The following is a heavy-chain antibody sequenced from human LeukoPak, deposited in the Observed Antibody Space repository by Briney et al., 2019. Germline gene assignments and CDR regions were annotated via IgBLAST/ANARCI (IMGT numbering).Heavy chain of an antibody. J-gene: IGHJ4*02. V-gene: IGHV3-23*01. Sequence: GGSLRLSCDAAGFTFSTYAMTWGRQAPGKGLEWVSVISDSGGNTYYADSLKGRFTISRDNSKSTLYLQMNSLRAEDTAVYYCAKVRPTRRPYGDRGVDYWGQGTLVTVSS. D-gene: IGHD4-17*01. CDR3: AKVRPTRRPYGDRGVDY. CDR1: GFTFSTYA. CDR2: ISDSGGNT.